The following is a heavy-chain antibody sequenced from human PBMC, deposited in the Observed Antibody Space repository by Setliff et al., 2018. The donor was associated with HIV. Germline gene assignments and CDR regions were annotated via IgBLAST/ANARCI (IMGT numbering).Heavy chain of an antibody. CDR2: ISSKRTSI. CDR3: ARGPTTVTNYYYYYMDV. CDR1: GFTFGDFC. Sequence: PWGSLRLSCETSGFTFGDFCMNWVRQAPGKGLEWISYISSKRTSIYYADSVKGRFTISRDNDRNSLYLQMNGLRAEDTAVYYCARGPTTVTNYYYYYMDVWGKGTTVTVSS. V-gene: IGHV3-48*01. D-gene: IGHD4-17*01. J-gene: IGHJ6*03.